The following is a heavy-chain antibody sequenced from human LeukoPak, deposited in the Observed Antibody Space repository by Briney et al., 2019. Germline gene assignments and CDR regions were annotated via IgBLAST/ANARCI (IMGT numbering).Heavy chain of an antibody. J-gene: IGHJ3*02. V-gene: IGHV3-21*01. D-gene: IGHD2-2*01. Sequence: PGGSLRLSCAASGFTFSSYSMNWVRQAPGKGLEWVSSISSSSSYIYYADSVKGRFTISRDNAKNSLYLQMDSLRAEDTAVYYCARDGGSSIIYAFDIWGQGTMVTVSS. CDR3: ARDGGSSIIYAFDI. CDR1: GFTFSSYS. CDR2: ISSSSSYI.